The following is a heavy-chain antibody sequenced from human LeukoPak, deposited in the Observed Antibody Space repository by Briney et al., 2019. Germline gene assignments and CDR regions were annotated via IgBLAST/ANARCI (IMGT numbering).Heavy chain of an antibody. CDR3: ARQGAAGKYYYYYMDV. CDR1: GYNFPIYW. J-gene: IGHJ6*03. V-gene: IGHV5-51*01. D-gene: IGHD6-13*01. CDR2: IYPDDSNT. Sequence: GESLKISCQGAGYNFPIYWIGWGRQMPGQGLEWMGIIYPDDSNTIYGPSFQGQVTISADKSINTAYLEGSSLKASDTAIYYCARQGAAGKYYYYYMDVWGKGTTVTVSS.